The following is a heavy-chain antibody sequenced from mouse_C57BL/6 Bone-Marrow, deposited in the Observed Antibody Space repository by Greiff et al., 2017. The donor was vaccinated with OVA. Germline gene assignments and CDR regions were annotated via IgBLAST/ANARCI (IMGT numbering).Heavy chain of an antibody. J-gene: IGHJ1*03. CDR1: GFSLSTFGMG. V-gene: IGHV8-8*01. Sequence: QVTLKVSGPGILQPSQSLSLTCSFSGFSLSTFGMGVGRIRQPSGMGLVWLAHIWWDDDKSYNPVLKSRRITSKDTSTSQVFLKIANVKTADTATYYCARIGGDYYGSLWYFDVWGTGTTVTVSS. D-gene: IGHD1-1*01. CDR3: ARIGGDYYGSLWYFDV. CDR2: IWWDDDK.